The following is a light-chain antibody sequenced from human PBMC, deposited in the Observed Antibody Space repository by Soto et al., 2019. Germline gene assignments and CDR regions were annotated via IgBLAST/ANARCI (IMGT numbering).Light chain of an antibody. V-gene: IGKV3-15*01. J-gene: IGKJ2*01. CDR1: PSVGSY. CDR3: QQYNTWPPRYT. CDR2: GAS. Sequence: EIVMTQSPATLSVSPGGRATLSCRASPSVGSYLAWYQQRPGQPPRLLIYGASTRATGIPSRFSSSGSGTEFSLTLSSLHSDDFAVYYCQQYNTWPPRYTFGQGTKLEIK.